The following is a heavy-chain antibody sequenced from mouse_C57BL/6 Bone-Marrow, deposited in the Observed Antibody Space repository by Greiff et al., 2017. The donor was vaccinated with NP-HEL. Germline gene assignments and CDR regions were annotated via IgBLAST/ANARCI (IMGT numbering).Heavy chain of an antibody. J-gene: IGHJ4*01. CDR3: ARWVYCYGSDAMDY. CDR2: IYPRSGNT. CDR1: GYTFTSYG. Sequence: QVQLQQSGAELARPGASVKLSCKASGYTFTSYGISWVKQRTGQGLEWIGEIYPRSGNTYYNEKFKGKATLTADKSSSTAYMELRSLTSEDSAVYFCARWVYCYGSDAMDYWGQGTSVTVPS. V-gene: IGHV1-81*01. D-gene: IGHD1-1*01.